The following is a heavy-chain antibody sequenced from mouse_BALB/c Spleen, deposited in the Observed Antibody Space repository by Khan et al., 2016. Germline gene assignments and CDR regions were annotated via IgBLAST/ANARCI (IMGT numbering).Heavy chain of an antibody. CDR3: AIERPRSTMITWFAY. V-gene: IGHV1-61*01. CDR1: GYTFTSYW. CDR2: IDPSDSET. D-gene: IGHD2-4*01. J-gene: IGHJ3*01. Sequence: QVQLQQSGAELVRPGASVKLSCKASGYTFTSYWMNWVKQRPGQGLEWIGMIDPSDSETHYNQMFKDKATLTVDKSSSTAYMQLSSLTSEDSAVYYWAIERPRSTMITWFAYWGQGTLVTVSA.